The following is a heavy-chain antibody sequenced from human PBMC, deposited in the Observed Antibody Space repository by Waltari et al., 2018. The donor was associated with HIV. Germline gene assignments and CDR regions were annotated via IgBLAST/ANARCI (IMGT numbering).Heavy chain of an antibody. CDR3: ATTHGSGDYDNDFDY. J-gene: IGHJ4*02. V-gene: IGHV3-7*01. D-gene: IGHD3-10*01. CDR1: GFTFTFYW. Sequence: EVQLVESGGGWVQPGGSLTLTCEASGFTFTFYWLSGVGQARGNGRGWGGNINQAGTERHYVDSVVCRFTISRDNGKTSVFLQMKSLTVDDTAVYYCATTHGSGDYDNDFDYWGQGTLV. CDR2: INQAGTER.